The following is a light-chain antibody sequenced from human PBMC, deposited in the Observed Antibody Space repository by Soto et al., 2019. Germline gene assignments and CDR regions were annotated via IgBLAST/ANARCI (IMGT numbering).Light chain of an antibody. V-gene: IGLV2-14*01. CDR2: DVS. J-gene: IGLJ2*01. Sequence: QSALTQPASVSGSPGQSITISCTGTSSDVGGYNYVFWYQQHPGKAPKLMIYDVSNRPSGVSNRFSGSKSGNTASLTISGLQAEDEADYYCNSYTSSGTVVFGGGTKVTVL. CDR1: SSDVGGYNY. CDR3: NSYTSSGTVV.